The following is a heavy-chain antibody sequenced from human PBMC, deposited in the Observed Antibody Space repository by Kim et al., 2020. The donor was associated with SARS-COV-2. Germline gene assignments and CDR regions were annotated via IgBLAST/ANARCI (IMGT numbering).Heavy chain of an antibody. CDR1: KGSISSVDYY. CDR3: ARGLRCGRGGGMDV. V-gene: IGHV4-30-4*01. D-gene: IGHD1-26*01. CDR2: FYYSGTT. Sequence: SESLSLTCTASKGSISSVDYYWSWLRQRPGKGWEWIGYFYYSGTTYSNPSLKRRVTISVDTSKNQFSLKLSPVTAAATAVYYCARGLRCGRGGGMDVWGQGTTVTVSS. J-gene: IGHJ6*02.